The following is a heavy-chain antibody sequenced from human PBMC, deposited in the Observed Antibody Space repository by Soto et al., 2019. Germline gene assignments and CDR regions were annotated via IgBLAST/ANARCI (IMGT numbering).Heavy chain of an antibody. V-gene: IGHV2-70*01. J-gene: IGHJ6*02. CDR1: GLSLSTSGMC. D-gene: IGHD3-3*01. CDR2: IDWDDDK. CDR3: ARIRGAATYYDFWSGYPGGDYYYGMDV. Sequence: SGPTLVNPTQTLTLTCTFSGLSLSTSGMCVSWIRQPPGKALQWLALIDWDDDKYYSTSLKTRLTISKDTSKNQVVLTMTNMDPVDTATYYCARIRGAATYYDFWSGYPGGDYYYGMDVWGQGTTVTVSS.